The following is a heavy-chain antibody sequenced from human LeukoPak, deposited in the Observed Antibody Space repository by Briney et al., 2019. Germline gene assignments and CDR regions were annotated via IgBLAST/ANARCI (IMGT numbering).Heavy chain of an antibody. CDR3: ARDPQKIQLWLYSLAEIDY. CDR1: GYTFTGYY. D-gene: IGHD5-18*01. Sequence: GASVKVSCKASGYTFTGYYMHWVRQAPGQGLEWMGWINPNSGGTNYAQKFQGRVTMTRDTSISTAYMELSRLRSDDTAVYYCARDPQKIQLWLYSLAEIDYWGQGTLVTVSS. V-gene: IGHV1-2*02. CDR2: INPNSGGT. J-gene: IGHJ4*02.